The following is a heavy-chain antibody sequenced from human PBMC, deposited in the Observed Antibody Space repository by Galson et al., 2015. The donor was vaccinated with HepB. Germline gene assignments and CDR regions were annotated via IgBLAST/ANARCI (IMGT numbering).Heavy chain of an antibody. CDR2: ISRNSGSI. CDR3: AKETYDSSGYPLDY. J-gene: IGHJ4*02. CDR1: GFTFDDYA. V-gene: IGHV3-9*01. Sequence: SLRLSCAASGFTFDDYAMHWVRQAPGKGLEWVSGISRNSGSIGYADSVKGRFTISRDNAKNSLYLQMNSLRAEDTAVYYCAKETYDSSGYPLDYWGQGTLVTVSS. D-gene: IGHD3-22*01.